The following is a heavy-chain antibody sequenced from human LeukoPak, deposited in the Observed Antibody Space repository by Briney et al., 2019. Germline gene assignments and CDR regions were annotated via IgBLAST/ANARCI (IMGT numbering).Heavy chain of an antibody. V-gene: IGHV3-48*04. D-gene: IGHD3-10*02. CDR1: EFTFNTYS. Sequence: GGSLRLSCAASEFTFNTYSMNWVRQAPGKGLEWVSYISSSGSTIYYADSVKGRFTISRDNAKNSLYLQMNSLRAEDTAVYYCAELGITMIGGVWGKGTTVTISS. J-gene: IGHJ6*04. CDR3: AELGITMIGGV. CDR2: ISSSGSTI.